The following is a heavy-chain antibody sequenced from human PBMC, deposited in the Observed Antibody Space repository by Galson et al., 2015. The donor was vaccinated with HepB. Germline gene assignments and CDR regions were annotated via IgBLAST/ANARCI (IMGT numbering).Heavy chain of an antibody. D-gene: IGHD3-22*01. Sequence: SLRLSCAASGFTFSSYSMNWVRQAPGKGLEWVSYISSSGSTIYYADSVKGRFTISRDNAKNSLYLQMNSLRAEDTAVYYCARGYYDSSGYYYFDYWGQGTLATVSS. CDR3: ARGYYDSSGYYYFDY. CDR1: GFTFSSYS. CDR2: ISSSGSTI. V-gene: IGHV3-48*04. J-gene: IGHJ4*02.